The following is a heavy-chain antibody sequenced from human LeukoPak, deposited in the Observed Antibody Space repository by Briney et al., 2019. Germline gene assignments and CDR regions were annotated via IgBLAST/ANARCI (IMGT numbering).Heavy chain of an antibody. Sequence: PGGSLRLSCAASGFTFSSYAMSWVRQAPGKGLEWVSAISGSGGSTYYADSVKGRFTISRGNSKNTLYLQMNSLRAEDTAVYYCAKMMVVVAANDPPNWFDPWGQGTLVTVSS. V-gene: IGHV3-23*01. CDR3: AKMMVVVAANDPPNWFDP. D-gene: IGHD2-15*01. CDR1: GFTFSSYA. J-gene: IGHJ5*02. CDR2: ISGSGGST.